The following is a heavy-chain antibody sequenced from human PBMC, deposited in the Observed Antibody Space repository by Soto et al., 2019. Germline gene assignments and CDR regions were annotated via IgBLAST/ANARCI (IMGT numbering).Heavy chain of an antibody. J-gene: IGHJ4*02. Sequence: GESLKISCAASGFTFSSYSMNWVRQAPGKGLEWVSYISSSSSTIYYADSVKGRFTISRDNAKNSLYLQMNSLRAEDTAVYYCATFGILTGYSFDFDYWGQGTLVTVSS. D-gene: IGHD3-9*01. V-gene: IGHV3-48*01. CDR2: ISSSSSTI. CDR1: GFTFSSYS. CDR3: ATFGILTGYSFDFDY.